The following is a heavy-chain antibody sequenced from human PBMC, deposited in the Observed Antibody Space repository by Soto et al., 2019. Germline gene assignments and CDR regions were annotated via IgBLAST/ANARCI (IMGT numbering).Heavy chain of an antibody. D-gene: IGHD2-21*02. Sequence: SDTLSLTCAVSGGSISSGGYSWSWIRQPPGKGLEWIGYIYHSGSTYYNPSLKSRVTISVDRSKNQFSLKLSSVTAADTAVYYCARTPAPYCGGACPYGGFDYWGQGTLVTVSS. J-gene: IGHJ4*02. CDR3: ARTPAPYCGGACPYGGFDY. CDR1: GGSISSGGYS. V-gene: IGHV4-30-2*01. CDR2: IYHSGST.